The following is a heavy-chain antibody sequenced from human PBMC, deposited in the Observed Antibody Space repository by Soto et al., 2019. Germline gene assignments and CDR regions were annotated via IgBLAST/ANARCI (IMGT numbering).Heavy chain of an antibody. CDR3: VKSKSGVGPFQLQLFFDY. J-gene: IGHJ4*02. D-gene: IGHD4-4*01. Sequence: QGQLVESGGGVVQPGGSLRLSCEASGFSFSSYGMHWVRQAPGKGLAWVAVVSYDGNNEYYVDSVKGRFTTSRDNSKNTVFLQMNRLRPEDTAVYYCVKSKSGVGPFQLQLFFDYWGQGSLVTVSS. CDR1: GFSFSSYG. CDR2: VSYDGNNE. V-gene: IGHV3-30*18.